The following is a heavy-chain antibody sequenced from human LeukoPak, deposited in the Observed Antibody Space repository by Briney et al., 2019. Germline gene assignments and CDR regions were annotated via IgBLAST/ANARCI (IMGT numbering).Heavy chain of an antibody. CDR3: ATIDSGY. Sequence: SETLSLTCTVAGGTVSSGSYYWSWIRQPPGKGLEWIGYIYYSGSTNYNPSLKSRVTISVDTSKNQFSLKLSSVTAADTAVYYCATIDSGYWGQGTLLTVSS. CDR2: IYYSGST. V-gene: IGHV4-61*01. CDR1: GGTVSSGSYY. J-gene: IGHJ4*02. D-gene: IGHD6-19*01.